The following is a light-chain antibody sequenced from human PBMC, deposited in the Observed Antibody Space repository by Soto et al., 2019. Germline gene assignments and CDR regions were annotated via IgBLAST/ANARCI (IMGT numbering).Light chain of an antibody. J-gene: IGKJ5*01. Sequence: EIVMTQSPGTLSVSPGETATLSCRASQFLGTNLAWYQQKPGQSPTLLIYGIYIRATGVPVRFTGSGSGTEFTLTINSLQSEDFATYYCQQYHYWPPITFGQGTQLEIK. CDR2: GIY. CDR1: QFLGTN. CDR3: QQYHYWPPIT. V-gene: IGKV3-15*01.